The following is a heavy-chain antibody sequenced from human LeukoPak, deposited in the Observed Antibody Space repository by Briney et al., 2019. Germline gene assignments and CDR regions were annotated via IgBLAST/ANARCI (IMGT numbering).Heavy chain of an antibody. Sequence: GGSLRLSCAASGFTFSSYWMSWVRQAPGKGLEWVSYISSSGSTIYYADSVKGRFTISRDNAKNSLYLQMSSLRAEDTAVYYCAELGITMIGGVWGKGTTVTISS. D-gene: IGHD3-10*02. J-gene: IGHJ6*04. V-gene: IGHV3-48*04. CDR1: GFTFSSYW. CDR2: ISSSGSTI. CDR3: AELGITMIGGV.